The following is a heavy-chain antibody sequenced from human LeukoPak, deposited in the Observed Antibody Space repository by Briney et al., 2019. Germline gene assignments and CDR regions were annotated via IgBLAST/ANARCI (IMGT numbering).Heavy chain of an antibody. CDR1: GYSFTSYW. Sequence: GESLKISCKGSGYSFTSYWIGWVRQMPGKGREWMGIIYPGDSDTRYSPSFQGQVTISADKSISTAYLQWSSLKASDTAMYYCARHAVAVKFDYYMDVWGKGTTVTISS. J-gene: IGHJ6*03. D-gene: IGHD6-19*01. CDR3: ARHAVAVKFDYYMDV. CDR2: IYPGDSDT. V-gene: IGHV5-51*01.